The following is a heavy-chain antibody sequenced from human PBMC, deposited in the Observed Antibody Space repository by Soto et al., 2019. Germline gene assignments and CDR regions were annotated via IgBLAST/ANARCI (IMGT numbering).Heavy chain of an antibody. Sequence: VQLQESGPGLVKPSQTLSLTCTVSGGSISSDDYYWSWIRQPPGKGLECIGYIYYSGSTYYNPSRKSRVTISVDTSKNQFSLKLRSVTAADTAVYYCARFIRRPAFDIWGQGTMVTVSS. CDR2: IYYSGST. CDR1: GGSISSDDYY. D-gene: IGHD3-16*02. CDR3: ARFIRRPAFDI. V-gene: IGHV4-30-4*01. J-gene: IGHJ3*02.